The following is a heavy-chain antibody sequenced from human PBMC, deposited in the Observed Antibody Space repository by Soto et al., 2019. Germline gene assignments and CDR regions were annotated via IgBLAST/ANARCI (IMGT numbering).Heavy chain of an antibody. D-gene: IGHD6-13*01. CDR2: INPASGST. Sequence: QVQLVQSGAEVKKPGASVKLSCRTSGYTFTHYYIHWVRQAPGQGLEGLAIINPASGSTNYAQDFQGRVTLTMDTSTTTVYMELSGLRAEDTAIFYCARDLAAGDYWGQGTLVTVSS. CDR3: ARDLAAGDY. V-gene: IGHV1-46*01. CDR1: GYTFTHYY. J-gene: IGHJ4*02.